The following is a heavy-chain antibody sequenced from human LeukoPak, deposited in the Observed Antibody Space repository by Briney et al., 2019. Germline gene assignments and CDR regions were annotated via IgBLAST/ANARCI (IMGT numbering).Heavy chain of an antibody. CDR3: ARGPSSNWSGLDF. D-gene: IGHD6-13*01. V-gene: IGHV3-74*01. CDR1: GFSFSGHW. Sequence: GGSLRLSCAASGFSFSGHWMHWARQLPGKGLDWVSRISPTGSTTSHADSVKGRFTVSRDNAKNTLYLQVNNLRAEDTAVYYCARGPSSNWSGLDFWGQGTLLTVSS. CDR2: ISPTGSTT. J-gene: IGHJ4*02.